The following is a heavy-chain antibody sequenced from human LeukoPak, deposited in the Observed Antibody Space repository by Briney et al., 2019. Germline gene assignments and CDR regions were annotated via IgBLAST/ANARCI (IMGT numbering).Heavy chain of an antibody. J-gene: IGHJ4*02. D-gene: IGHD3-10*01. V-gene: IGHV5-51*01. CDR3: ARLDKFVDY. CDR1: GYSFTSYW. CDR2: IYPGDSDS. Sequence: GESLKISCKGSGYSFTSYWIGRVRQVPGKGLEWMGIIYPGDSDSRYSPSFQGQVTFSADKSISTAYLQWSRLKASDTAMYYCARLDKFVDYWGQGTLVTVSS.